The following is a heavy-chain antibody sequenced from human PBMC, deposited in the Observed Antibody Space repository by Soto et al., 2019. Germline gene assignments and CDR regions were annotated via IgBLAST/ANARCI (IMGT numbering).Heavy chain of an antibody. D-gene: IGHD4-4*01. Sequence: EVPLVESGGGLVQPGWSLTLSCAASGFTVSSNWMHWVRQAPGKGLVWVSRISSDGSTTNYADSVKGRFTISRDNAKSTLYLQMNSLRAEDTAVYYCARGYNNYGAVLLFWGQGALVTVSS. CDR3: ARGYNNYGAVLLF. CDR1: GFTVSSNW. J-gene: IGHJ4*02. V-gene: IGHV3-74*01. CDR2: ISSDGSTT.